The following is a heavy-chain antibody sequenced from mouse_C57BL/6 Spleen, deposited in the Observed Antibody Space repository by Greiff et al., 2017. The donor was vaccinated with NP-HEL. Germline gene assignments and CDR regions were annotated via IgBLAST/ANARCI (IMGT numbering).Heavy chain of an antibody. CDR3: ARGNYGSSVSSFDY. Sequence: QVQLQQPGAELVMPGASVKLSCKASGYTFTSYWMHWVKQRPGQGLEWIGEIDPSDSYTNYNQKFKGKSTLTVDKSSSTAYMQLSSLTSEDSAVYYCARGNYGSSVSSFDYWGQGTTLTVSS. J-gene: IGHJ2*01. CDR2: IDPSDSYT. V-gene: IGHV1-69*01. D-gene: IGHD1-1*01. CDR1: GYTFTSYW.